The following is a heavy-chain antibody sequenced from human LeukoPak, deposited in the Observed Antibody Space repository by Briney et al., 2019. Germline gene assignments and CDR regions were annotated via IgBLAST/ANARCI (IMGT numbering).Heavy chain of an antibody. J-gene: IGHJ4*02. CDR2: ISGSGGGT. D-gene: IGHD6-19*01. Sequence: GGSLRLSCAATGFTFSSYDMTWVRQAPGKGLEWVSGISGSGGGTYYADSVKGRFTISRDNSKNTLFLQMNSLRAEDTALYYCAKKSRAVAGTPYFDYWGQGTLVTVSS. V-gene: IGHV3-23*01. CDR3: AKKSRAVAGTPYFDY. CDR1: GFTFSSYD.